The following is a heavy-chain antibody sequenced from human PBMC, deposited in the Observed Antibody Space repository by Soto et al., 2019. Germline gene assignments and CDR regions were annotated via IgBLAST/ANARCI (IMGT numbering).Heavy chain of an antibody. J-gene: IGHJ5*02. Sequence: QVQLQESGPGLVKPSQTLSLTCTVSGGSISSGGYYWSWIRQHPGKGLEWIGYIYYSGSTYYNPSLKSRVTISVDSSKNQFSLKLSSVTAADTAVYYCARDSYGSGGNWFDPWGQGTLVTVSS. V-gene: IGHV4-31*03. CDR2: IYYSGST. CDR3: ARDSYGSGGNWFDP. CDR1: GGSISSGGYY. D-gene: IGHD3-10*01.